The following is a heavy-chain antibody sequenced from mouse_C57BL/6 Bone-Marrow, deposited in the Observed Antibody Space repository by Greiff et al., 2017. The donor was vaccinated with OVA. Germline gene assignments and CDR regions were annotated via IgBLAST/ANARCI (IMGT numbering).Heavy chain of an antibody. J-gene: IGHJ2*01. CDR2: INPYNGGT. V-gene: IGHV1-19*01. CDR3: ARTYYSKDY. CDR1: GYTFTDYY. Sequence: EVQLQQSGPVLVKPGASVKMSCKASGYTFTDYYMNWVKQSHGKSLEWIGVINPYNGGTSYNQKFKGKATLTVDKSSSTAYMELNSLTSEDSAVYYCARTYYSKDYWGQGTTLTVSS. D-gene: IGHD2-5*01.